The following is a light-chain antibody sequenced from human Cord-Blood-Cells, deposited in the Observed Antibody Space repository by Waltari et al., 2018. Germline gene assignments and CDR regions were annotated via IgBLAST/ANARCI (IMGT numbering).Light chain of an antibody. CDR1: SSDVGGDNY. CDR2: DVS. J-gene: IGLJ1*01. CDR3: SSYTSSSTYV. Sequence: QSALPQPASLSGSPGQSITISCPGTSSDVGGDNYVSWYQQHPGKAPKLMIYDVSTRPSGVSNRFSGSKSGNTASLTISGLQAEDEADYYCSSYTSSSTYVFGTGTKVTVL. V-gene: IGLV2-14*01.